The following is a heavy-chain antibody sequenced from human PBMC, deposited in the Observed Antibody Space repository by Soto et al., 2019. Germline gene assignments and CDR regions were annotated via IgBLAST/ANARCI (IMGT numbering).Heavy chain of an antibody. CDR1: GVTFSSYT. CDR3: RWLITGESDVSDL. Sequence: QVQLVQSGAEVRKPGSSVKVSCKASGVTFSSYTISWVRQAPGQGPEWMGRIIPVLGVANYAPKFQGRLTIIADEPTSTIYIALSSMRSKDPAMYYARWLITGESDVSDLRGQETFITVS. V-gene: IGHV1-69*02. CDR2: IIPVLGVA. J-gene: IGHJ3*01. D-gene: IGHD2-21*02.